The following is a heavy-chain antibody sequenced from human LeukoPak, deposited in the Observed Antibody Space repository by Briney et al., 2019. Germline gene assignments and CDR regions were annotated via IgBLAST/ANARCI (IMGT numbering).Heavy chain of an antibody. V-gene: IGHV3-48*01. Sequence: GGSLRLSCAASGFTFSSYSMNWVRQAPGKGLEWVSYISSSSSTIYYADSVRGRFTISRDNAKNSLYLQMNSLRAEDTAVYYCARDALEVLLGIPLVGGDAFDIWGQGTMVTVSS. J-gene: IGHJ3*02. CDR3: ARDALEVLLGIPLVGGDAFDI. CDR2: ISSSSSTI. CDR1: GFTFSSYS. D-gene: IGHD7-27*01.